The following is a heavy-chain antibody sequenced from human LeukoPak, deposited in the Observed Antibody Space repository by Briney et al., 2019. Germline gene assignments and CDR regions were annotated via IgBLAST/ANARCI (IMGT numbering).Heavy chain of an antibody. CDR1: GFTFSPYE. D-gene: IGHD2-8*01. CDR3: ARADRSLAYGPPHGDYFHY. J-gene: IGHJ4*02. CDR2: ISSSGTTM. V-gene: IGHV3-48*03. Sequence: PGGSLRLSCAASGFTFSPYEMNWVRQAPGKGLEWISYISSSGTTMYYADSVKGRFTISRDNSKNTLYLQMNSLRAEDTAVYYCARADRSLAYGPPHGDYFHYWGQGTLVTVSS.